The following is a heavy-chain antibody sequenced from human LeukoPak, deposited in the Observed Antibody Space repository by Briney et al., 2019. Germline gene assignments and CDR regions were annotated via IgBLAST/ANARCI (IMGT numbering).Heavy chain of an antibody. CDR1: GGSISDSY. CDR3: ARGETLDETPPGWVYFSH. D-gene: IGHD1-14*01. V-gene: IGHV4-4*07. CDR2: VYRSGST. J-gene: IGHJ1*01. Sequence: PSEALSLTCTVSGGSISDSYWCWMRQSAGKGLEWIGRVYRSGSTDYNPSLKSRVVISVDTSKNQFSLNLASVIAADTAVYFCARGETLDETPPGWVYFSHWGPGTLVTVSS.